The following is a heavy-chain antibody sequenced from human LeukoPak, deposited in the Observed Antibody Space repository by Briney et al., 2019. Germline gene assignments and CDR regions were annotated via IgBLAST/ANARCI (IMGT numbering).Heavy chain of an antibody. V-gene: IGHV3-7*01. CDR2: IKQDGSEK. D-gene: IGHD4-11*01. CDR1: GFTISTYW. Sequence: GGSLRLSCAASGFTISTYWMSWVRQTPGKGLAWVANIKQDGSEKYYVDSVKGRFTISKDNAKNSLYLQMNSLRAEDTAVYYCARDMPTLNSWFDPWGQGTLVTVSS. J-gene: IGHJ5*02. CDR3: ARDMPTLNSWFDP.